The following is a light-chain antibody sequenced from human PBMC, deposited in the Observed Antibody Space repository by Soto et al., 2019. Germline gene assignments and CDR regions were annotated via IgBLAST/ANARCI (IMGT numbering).Light chain of an antibody. CDR3: QQYNNWPRT. V-gene: IGKV3-15*01. Sequence: EILMTQSPSTLAVSAGERATLSCRASQSVSSNLAWYQQKPGQAPRLLIYGASTRATGIPARFSGSGSGTEFTLTISSLQSEDFEVYYCQQYNNWPRTFGQGTKVDTK. CDR1: QSVSSN. J-gene: IGKJ1*01. CDR2: GAS.